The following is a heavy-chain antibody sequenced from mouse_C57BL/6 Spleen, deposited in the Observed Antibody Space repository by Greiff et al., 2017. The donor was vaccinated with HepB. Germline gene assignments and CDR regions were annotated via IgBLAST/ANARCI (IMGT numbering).Heavy chain of an antibody. V-gene: IGHV7-4*01. CDR2: IRNKANGYTT. J-gene: IGHJ2*01. CDR3: VKAQSLYGSSYFDY. D-gene: IGHD1-1*01. CDR1: GFTFTDYY. Sequence: EVNVVESGGGLVQPGASLRLSCAASGFTFTDYYMSWVRQPPGKAPEWLALIRNKANGYTTEYTASVKGRFTISRDNSQNILYLQMNTLRAEDSATDYCVKAQSLYGSSYFDYWGQGTTLTVSS.